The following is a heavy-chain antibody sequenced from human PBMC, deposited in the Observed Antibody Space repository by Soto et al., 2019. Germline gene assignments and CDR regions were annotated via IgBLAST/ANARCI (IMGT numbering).Heavy chain of an antibody. CDR2: ITPIPGTA. J-gene: IGHJ6*02. CDR3: ARSQGSSTSLEIYYYYYYGMDV. CDR1: GGTFGSYP. V-gene: IGHV1-69*11. Sequence: QGRLGQPGAEVRKPGSSVKFSCKAPGGTFGSYPITGVEQPPGQGFGWLGGITPIPGTANYAQKFQGRVTIAADESTSTAYMELSSLRSEDTAVYYCARSQGSSTSLEIYYYYYYGMDVWGQGTTVTVSS. D-gene: IGHD2-2*01.